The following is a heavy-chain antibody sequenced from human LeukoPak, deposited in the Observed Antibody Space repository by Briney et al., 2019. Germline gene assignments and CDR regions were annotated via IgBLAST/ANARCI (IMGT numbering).Heavy chain of an antibody. Sequence: PSGTLSPTCAVSGGSISSSNWWSWVRQPPVKGLEWIGEIYHSGSTNYNPSLKSRVTISVDTSKNQFSLKLSSVTAADTAVYYCARADYGAHFDYWGQGTLVTVSS. D-gene: IGHD4-17*01. CDR3: ARADYGAHFDY. CDR1: GGSISSSNW. J-gene: IGHJ4*02. CDR2: IYHSGST. V-gene: IGHV4-4*02.